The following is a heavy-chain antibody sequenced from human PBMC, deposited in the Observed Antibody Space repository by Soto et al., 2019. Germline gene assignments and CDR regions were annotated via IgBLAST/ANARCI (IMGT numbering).Heavy chain of an antibody. CDR2: ISAYNGNT. Sequence: GASVKVSCKASGYTFTSYGISWVRQAPGQGLEWMGWISAYNGNTNYAQKLQGRVTMTTDTSTSTAYMELRSLRSDDTAAYYCARGFRVVVAATDYYGMDVWGQGTTVTVSS. CDR3: ARGFRVVVAATDYYGMDV. D-gene: IGHD2-15*01. J-gene: IGHJ6*02. CDR1: GYTFTSYG. V-gene: IGHV1-18*04.